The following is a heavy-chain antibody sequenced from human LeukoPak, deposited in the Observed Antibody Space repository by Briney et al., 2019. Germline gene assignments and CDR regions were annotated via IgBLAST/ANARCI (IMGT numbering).Heavy chain of an antibody. D-gene: IGHD3-3*01. CDR3: ARDGVLRFLEWLPPPDAFDI. J-gene: IGHJ3*02. V-gene: IGHV3-48*01. Sequence: GGSLRLSCAASGFTFSSYSMNWVRQAPGKGLEWVSYISSSSSTIYYADSVKGRFTISRDNDKNSLYLQMNSLRAEDTAVYYCARDGVLRFLEWLPPPDAFDIWGQGTMVTVSS. CDR1: GFTFSSYS. CDR2: ISSSSSTI.